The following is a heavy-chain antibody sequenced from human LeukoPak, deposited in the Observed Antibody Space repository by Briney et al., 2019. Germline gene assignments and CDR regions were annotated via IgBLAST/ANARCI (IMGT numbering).Heavy chain of an antibody. Sequence: GGSLRLSCAASGFTVSSNYMSWVRQAPGKGLEWVSVIYSGGSTYYADSVKGRFTISRDNCKNTLYLQMNSLRAEDTAVYYCARGRGYCSGGSCYSLLAFDYWGQGTLVTVSS. J-gene: IGHJ4*02. CDR2: IYSGGST. D-gene: IGHD2-15*01. V-gene: IGHV3-53*01. CDR1: GFTVSSNY. CDR3: ARGRGYCSGGSCYSLLAFDY.